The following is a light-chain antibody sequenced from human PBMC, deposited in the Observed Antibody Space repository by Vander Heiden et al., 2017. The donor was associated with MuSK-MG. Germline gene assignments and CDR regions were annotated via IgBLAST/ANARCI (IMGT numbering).Light chain of an antibody. Sequence: EIVLTQSPGTLSLSPGERATLSCRASQSVSSSYLGWYQQKAGQAPRLLIYGASSRANGIPDRFSGSGCGTDFTLTSSRREHEDFAVYYWQQDGRSPTFGEGTKVEVK. J-gene: IGKJ1*01. V-gene: IGKV3-20*01. CDR3: QQDGRSPT. CDR2: GAS. CDR1: QSVSSSY.